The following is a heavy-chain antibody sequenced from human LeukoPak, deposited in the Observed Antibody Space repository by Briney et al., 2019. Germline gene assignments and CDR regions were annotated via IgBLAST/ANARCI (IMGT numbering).Heavy chain of an antibody. Sequence: ASVKVSCKASGYTFTSYDINWVRRATGQGLEWMGWMNPNSGNTGYAQKFQGRVTMTRNTSISTAYMELSSLRSEDTAVYYCARGQPRGGRCSSRWFDPWGQGTLVTVSS. V-gene: IGHV1-8*01. CDR2: MNPNSGNT. CDR3: ARGQPRGGRCSSRWFDP. D-gene: IGHD2-2*01. CDR1: GYTFTSYD. J-gene: IGHJ5*02.